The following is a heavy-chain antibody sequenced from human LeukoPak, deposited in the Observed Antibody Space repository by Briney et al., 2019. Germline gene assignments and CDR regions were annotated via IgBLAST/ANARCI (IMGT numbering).Heavy chain of an antibody. Sequence: GGSLRLSCAASGFTVSGNYMSWVRQAPGKGLEWVSVIYSGGSTYYADSVKGRFTISRDNSKNTLYLQMNSLRAEDTAVYYCAKEAQWLVRALDYWGQGTLVTVSS. CDR1: GFTVSGNY. CDR2: IYSGGST. CDR3: AKEAQWLVRALDY. D-gene: IGHD6-19*01. V-gene: IGHV3-53*01. J-gene: IGHJ4*02.